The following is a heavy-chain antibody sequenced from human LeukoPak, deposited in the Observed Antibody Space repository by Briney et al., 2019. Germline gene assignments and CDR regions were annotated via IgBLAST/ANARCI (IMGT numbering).Heavy chain of an antibody. CDR1: EFTFSAYW. V-gene: IGHV3-74*01. J-gene: IGHJ4*02. D-gene: IGHD6-25*01. Sequence: WGSLRLSCAASEFTFSAYWMHWVRQAPGKGLVWVSRIRGDGSMTNYADSVKGRFTISRDNAKNTLYLQMNSLRPEDTAVYYCARENLAAAADYWGQGTVVTVSS. CDR3: ARENLAAAADY. CDR2: IRGDGSMT.